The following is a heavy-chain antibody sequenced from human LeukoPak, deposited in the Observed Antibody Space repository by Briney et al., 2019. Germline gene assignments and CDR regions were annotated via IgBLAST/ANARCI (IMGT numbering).Heavy chain of an antibody. CDR3: TKDPNGDYVGAFDP. CDR1: GFTFNNYA. CDR2: ISGRGDST. Sequence: GGSLRLSCAVSGFTFNNYAMSWVRQAPGKGLEWVSVISGRGDSTYYADSVKGRFTISRDNSQNTLYLQMNSLRAEDTAVYYCTKDPNGDYVGAFDPWGQGTLVTVSS. J-gene: IGHJ5*02. V-gene: IGHV3-23*01. D-gene: IGHD4-17*01.